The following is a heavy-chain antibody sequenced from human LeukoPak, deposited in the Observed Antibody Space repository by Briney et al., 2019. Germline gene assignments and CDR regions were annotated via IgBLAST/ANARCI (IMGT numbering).Heavy chain of an antibody. J-gene: IGHJ3*02. CDR1: GGSFTTHY. CDR2: IYSGGST. D-gene: IGHD6-6*01. CDR3: ARDIGLDYSSSSFASDI. V-gene: IGHV4-4*07. Sequence: SETLSLTCTVSGGSFTTHYWNWFRQPAGKGLEWIGRIYSGGSTNYNSSLKSRVIMSIDTTNRQLSLKLSSVTAVDTAIYYCARDIGLDYSSSSFASDIWGPGTLVTVSS.